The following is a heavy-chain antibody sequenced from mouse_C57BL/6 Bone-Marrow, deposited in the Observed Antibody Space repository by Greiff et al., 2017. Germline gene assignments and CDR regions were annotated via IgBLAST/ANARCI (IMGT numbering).Heavy chain of an antibody. CDR2: IWSGGST. Sequence: VHLVESGPGLVQPSQSLSITCTVSGFSLTSYGVHWVRQSPGKGLEWLGVIWSGGSTDYNAAFISRLSISKDNSKSQVFFKMNSLQADDTAIYYCAIITTVVAPYWYFDVWGTGTTVTVSS. V-gene: IGHV2-2*01. CDR3: AIITTVVAPYWYFDV. D-gene: IGHD1-1*01. CDR1: GFSLTSYG. J-gene: IGHJ1*03.